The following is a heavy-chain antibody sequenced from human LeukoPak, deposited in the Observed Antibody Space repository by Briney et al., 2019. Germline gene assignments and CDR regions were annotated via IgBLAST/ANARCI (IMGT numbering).Heavy chain of an antibody. Sequence: GASVKVSCKASGYTFTNYAMHWVRQAPGQRLEWMGWINADNGDTKYSQEFQGRVTITSDTSASTAYMELSSLRSGDMAVYYCARESGYTYGYVYWGQGTLVTVSS. CDR1: GYTFTNYA. V-gene: IGHV1-3*03. D-gene: IGHD5-18*01. CDR3: ARESGYTYGYVY. CDR2: INADNGDT. J-gene: IGHJ4*02.